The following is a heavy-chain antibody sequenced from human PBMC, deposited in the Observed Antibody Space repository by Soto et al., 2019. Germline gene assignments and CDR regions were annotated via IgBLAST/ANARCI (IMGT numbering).Heavy chain of an antibody. CDR2: ISYDGSNK. J-gene: IGHJ5*02. V-gene: IGHV3-30-3*01. CDR3: ARERGSPPGWFDP. Sequence: QVQLVESGGGVVQPGRSLRLSCAASGFTFSSYAMHWVRQAPGKGLEWVSVISYDGSNKYYADSVKGRFTISRDNSKNTLYLQMNSLRAEDTAVYYCARERGSPPGWFDPWGQGTLVTVSS. D-gene: IGHD6-13*01. CDR1: GFTFSSYA.